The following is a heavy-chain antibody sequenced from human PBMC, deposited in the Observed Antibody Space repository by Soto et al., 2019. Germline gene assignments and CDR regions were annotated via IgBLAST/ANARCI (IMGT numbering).Heavy chain of an antibody. CDR1: GDSVSSNSDA. V-gene: IGHV6-1*01. J-gene: IGHJ6*02. Sequence: LQTRSLTCXIYGDSVSSNSDAWNWIRQSPSRGLEWLGRTYYKSKWNNDYALSVKSRITINPDTSKNQFSLHLYSVTPEDPAVYYCTGITWFRGMDVWGQGTPVTVSS. CDR2: TYYKSKWNN. CDR3: TGITWFRGMDV. D-gene: IGHD3-10*01.